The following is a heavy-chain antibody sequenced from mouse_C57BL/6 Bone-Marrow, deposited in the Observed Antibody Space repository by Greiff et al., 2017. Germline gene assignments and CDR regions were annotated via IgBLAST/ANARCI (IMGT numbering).Heavy chain of an antibody. CDR1: GFNIKDDY. J-gene: IGHJ2*01. D-gene: IGHD2-1*01. CDR2: IDPENGDT. CDR3: TTLYDGFFDY. V-gene: IGHV14-4*01. Sequence: VQLQQSGAELVRPGASVKLSCTASGFNIKDDYMHWVKQRPEQGLEWIGWIDPENGDTEYASKFQGKATITADTSSNTAYLQLSSPTSEDTAVYYCTTLYDGFFDYWGQGTTRTVSS.